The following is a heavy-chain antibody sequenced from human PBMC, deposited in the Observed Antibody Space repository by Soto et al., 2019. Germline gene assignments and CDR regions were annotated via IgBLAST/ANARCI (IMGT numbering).Heavy chain of an antibody. D-gene: IGHD2-2*01. V-gene: IGHV3-9*01. CDR1: GFTFDDYA. Sequence: EVQLVESGGGLVQPGRSLRLSCAASGFTFDDYAMHWVRQAPGKGLEWVSGISWNSGSIGYADSVKGRFTISRDNAKNSLYLQMNSLRAEDTALYYCAKACSSTSCLDAFDIWGQGTMVTVSS. CDR3: AKACSSTSCLDAFDI. J-gene: IGHJ3*02. CDR2: ISWNSGSI.